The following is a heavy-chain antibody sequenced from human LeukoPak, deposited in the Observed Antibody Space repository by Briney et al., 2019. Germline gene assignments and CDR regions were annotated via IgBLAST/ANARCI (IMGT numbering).Heavy chain of an antibody. V-gene: IGHV1-46*01. CDR3: AVGGDYGRNYFDY. CDR1: GYTFTTYY. Sequence: ASVKVSFKASGYTFTTYYMHWVRQAPGQGLEWMGIISPSGGSTSYAQQLQGRVTMTRDTSTSTVYMELSSLRSDDTAVYYCAVGGDYGRNYFDYWGQGTLVTVSA. J-gene: IGHJ4*02. CDR2: ISPSGGST. D-gene: IGHD4-17*01.